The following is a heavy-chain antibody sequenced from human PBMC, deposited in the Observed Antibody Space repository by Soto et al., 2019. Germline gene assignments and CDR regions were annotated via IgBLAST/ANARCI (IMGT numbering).Heavy chain of an antibody. J-gene: IGHJ5*02. CDR1: GFTFSTYA. CDR3: AKRPLATVFGVAGNRFDP. CDR2: ISGSGGST. V-gene: IGHV3-23*01. Sequence: EVQLLESGGGLVQPGGSLRLSCAASGFTFSTYAMTWVRQAPGKGLEWVSGISGSGGSTYYADSVKGGFTISRDNSKNTLYLQMNSLRAEDTAVYYCAKRPLATVFGVAGNRFDPWGQGTLVTVSS. D-gene: IGHD3-3*01.